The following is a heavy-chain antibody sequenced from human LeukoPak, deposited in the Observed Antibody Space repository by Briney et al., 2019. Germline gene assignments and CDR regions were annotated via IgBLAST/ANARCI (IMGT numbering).Heavy chain of an antibody. CDR3: ARDRSQGYSYGPDY. J-gene: IGHJ4*02. V-gene: IGHV3-30*12. Sequence: PGGSLRLSCAASGFTFSSYGMHWVRPAPGKGRAGVAVISYDGSNKYYAGSVKGRFTISRDNAKNSLYLQMNSLRAEDTAVYYCARDRSQGYSYGPDYWGQGTLVTVSS. CDR1: GFTFSSYG. D-gene: IGHD5-18*01. CDR2: ISYDGSNK.